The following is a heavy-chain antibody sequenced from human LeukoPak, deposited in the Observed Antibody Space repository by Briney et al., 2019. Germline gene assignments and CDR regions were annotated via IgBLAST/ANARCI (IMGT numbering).Heavy chain of an antibody. D-gene: IGHD3-3*01. J-gene: IGHJ4*02. CDR2: ISWDGGST. V-gene: IGHV3-43D*04. Sequence: PGGSLRLSCAASGFTFDDYAMHWVRQAPGKGLEWVSLISWDGGSTYYADSVKGRFTISRDNSKNSLYLQMNSLRAEDTALYYCAKDARQTYYDFWSGHFDYWGQGTLVTVPS. CDR1: GFTFDDYA. CDR3: AKDARQTYYDFWSGHFDY.